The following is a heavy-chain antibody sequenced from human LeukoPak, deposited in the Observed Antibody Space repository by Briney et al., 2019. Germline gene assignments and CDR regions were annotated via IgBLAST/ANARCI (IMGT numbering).Heavy chain of an antibody. CDR1: GFAFDSFA. CDR2: IRGIGGPT. D-gene: IGHD2-2*01. CDR3: ANVHCTISGCFAGVGPSDD. Sequence: PGGSLRLSCAASGFAFDSFAMTWVRQAPGKVLGWVSSIRGIGGPTFYADSLKGRATISRDNSKNTLYLQVNSLRAEDTAKYYCANVHCTISGCFAGVGPSDDGGQGTLVTVSS. J-gene: IGHJ4*02. V-gene: IGHV3-23*01.